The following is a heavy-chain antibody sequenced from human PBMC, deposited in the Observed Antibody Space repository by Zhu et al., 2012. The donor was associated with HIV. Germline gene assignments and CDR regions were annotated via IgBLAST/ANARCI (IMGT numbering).Heavy chain of an antibody. Sequence: QVQLQESGPGLVRPSETLSLICAVSGYSISSGHYWGWIRQPPGKGLEWIATIYQSGTTYYSPSLKSRVSLSMDMSNNQFSLELTSVTASDTAVYYXARHGVXYDTSNFYSLLFPIW. D-gene: IGHD3-22*01. J-gene: IGHJ3*02. CDR3: ARHGVXYDTSNFYSLLFPI. V-gene: IGHV4-38-2*01. CDR2: IYQSGTT. CDR1: GYSISSGHY.